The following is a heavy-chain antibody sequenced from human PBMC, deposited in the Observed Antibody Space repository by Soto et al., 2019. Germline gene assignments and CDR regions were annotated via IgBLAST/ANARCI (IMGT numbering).Heavy chain of an antibody. J-gene: IGHJ1*01. Sequence: GGSLRLSCAASGFTFRAYDMHRVRQTPGEGLKWVAGIPHAATTKYYAASVKGRFTISRDNSKNTLYLQMDSLRTEDTAVYYCVKRAPAGWHFCGSWGQGTLVTVSS. D-gene: IGHD6-19*01. CDR1: GFTFRAYD. CDR2: IPHAATTK. V-gene: IGHV3-30*18. CDR3: VKRAPAGWHFCGS.